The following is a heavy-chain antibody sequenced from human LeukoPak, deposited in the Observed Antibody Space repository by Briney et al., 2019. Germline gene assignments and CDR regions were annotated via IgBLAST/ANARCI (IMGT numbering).Heavy chain of an antibody. CDR3: ARVAAAGTDFDY. V-gene: IGHV3-30-3*01. Sequence: PGMSLRLVCADSGFTFSSYAMHLVRQAPGQLPDRVAVISYDGSNKYYADSVKGRFTISRDNSKNTLYLQMNSLRAEDTAVYYCARVAAAGTDFDYWGQGTLVTVSS. CDR1: GFTFSSYA. J-gene: IGHJ4*02. D-gene: IGHD6-13*01. CDR2: ISYDGSNK.